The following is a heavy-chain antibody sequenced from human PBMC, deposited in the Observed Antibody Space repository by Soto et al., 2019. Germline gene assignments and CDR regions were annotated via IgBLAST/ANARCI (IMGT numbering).Heavy chain of an antibody. CDR2: IIPILGIA. Sequence: QVQLVQSGAEVKKPGSSVKVSCKASGGTFSSYTISWVRQAPGQGLEWMGRIIPILGIANYAQKFQGRVTITADKSTSTAYMELSSLRSEDTAVYYCARPFPVYCGGDCYVNWGQGTLVTVSS. CDR3: ARPFPVYCGGDCYVN. J-gene: IGHJ4*02. D-gene: IGHD2-21*01. CDR1: GGTFSSYT. V-gene: IGHV1-69*02.